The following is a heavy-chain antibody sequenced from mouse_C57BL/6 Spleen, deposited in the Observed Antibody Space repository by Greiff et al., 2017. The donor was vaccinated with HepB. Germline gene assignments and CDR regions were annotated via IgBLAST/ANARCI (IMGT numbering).Heavy chain of an antibody. CDR3: TGYYYGANYAMDY. Sequence: EVKVEESGGGLVQPGGSMKLSCVASGFTFSNYWMNWVRQSPEKGLEWVAQIRLKSDNYATHYAESVKGRFTISRDDSKSSVYLQMNNLRAEDTGIYYCTGYYYGANYAMDYWGQGTSVTVSS. V-gene: IGHV6-3*01. CDR1: GFTFSNYW. CDR2: IRLKSDNYAT. D-gene: IGHD1-1*01. J-gene: IGHJ4*01.